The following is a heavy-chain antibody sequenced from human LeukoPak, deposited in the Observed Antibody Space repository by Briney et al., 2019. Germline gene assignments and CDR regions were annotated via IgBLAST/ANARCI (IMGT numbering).Heavy chain of an antibody. V-gene: IGHV3-48*01. CDR3: ARGGLSIMGY. J-gene: IGHJ4*02. CDR2: ISISGSTK. Sequence: GGSLRLSCGASGTTFSSYSMNWVRQAPGKGLEWVSYISISGSTKYYADSVKGRFTISRDNARNSLNLQMNSLRAEDTAVYFCARGGLSIMGYWGQGTLVTVSS. CDR1: GTTFSSYS. D-gene: IGHD2/OR15-2a*01.